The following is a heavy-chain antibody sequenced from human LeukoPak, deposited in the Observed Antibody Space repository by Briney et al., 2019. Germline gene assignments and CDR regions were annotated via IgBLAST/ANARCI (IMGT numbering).Heavy chain of an antibody. J-gene: IGHJ4*02. Sequence: GGSLRLPCAASGFTFSSYAMSWVRQAPGKGLEWVSAISGSGGSTYYADSVKGRFTISRDNSKNTLYLQMNSLRAEDTAVYYCAKDGVDILTGYRPRYYFDYWGQGTLVTVSS. D-gene: IGHD3-9*01. V-gene: IGHV3-23*01. CDR3: AKDGVDILTGYRPRYYFDY. CDR2: ISGSGGST. CDR1: GFTFSSYA.